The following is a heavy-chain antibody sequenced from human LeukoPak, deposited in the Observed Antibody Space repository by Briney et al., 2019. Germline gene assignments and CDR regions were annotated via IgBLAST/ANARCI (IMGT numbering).Heavy chain of an antibody. V-gene: IGHV3-23*01. CDR1: GFTFRNYA. CDR2: ISNDGVYT. Sequence: PGGSLRLSRVASGFTFRNYAMSWVRQSPGKGLEWISAISNDGVYTFHADSVKGRLTISRDNSKNTLYLQMDSLRAEDTAIYYCAKGSSGGRPYYFDYWGQGTLVTVSS. J-gene: IGHJ4*02. D-gene: IGHD3-22*01. CDR3: AKGSSGGRPYYFDY.